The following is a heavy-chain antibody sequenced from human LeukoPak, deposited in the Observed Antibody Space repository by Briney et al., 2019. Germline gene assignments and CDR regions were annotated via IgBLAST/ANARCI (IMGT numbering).Heavy chain of an antibody. J-gene: IGHJ6*02. Sequence: ASVKVSCKASGYTFTSYDINWVRQATGQGLEWMGWMNPNSGNTGYAQKFQGRVTMTRNTSISTAYMELSSLRSEDTAVYYCARENTAMVNNYYGMDVRGQGTTVTVSS. CDR1: GYTFTSYD. CDR2: MNPNSGNT. CDR3: ARENTAMVNNYYGMDV. V-gene: IGHV1-8*01. D-gene: IGHD5-18*01.